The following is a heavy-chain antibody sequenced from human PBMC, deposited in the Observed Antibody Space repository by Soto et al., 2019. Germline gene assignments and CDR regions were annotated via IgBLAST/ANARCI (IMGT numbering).Heavy chain of an antibody. CDR1: GGTFSTYA. Sequence: QVQLVQSGAELKKLGSSVKVSGKASGGTFSTYATTWLRQAPEKGLEWMGGFFPIFGTANYSQKFQGRVTITADKSKSTAYMELSSRRSEATAVYYCARDGEGDGYNPGPDYYGMDVGGQGTTVTVSS. CDR2: FFPIFGTA. D-gene: IGHD5-12*01. V-gene: IGHV1-69*06. J-gene: IGHJ6*02. CDR3: ARDGEGDGYNPGPDYYGMDV.